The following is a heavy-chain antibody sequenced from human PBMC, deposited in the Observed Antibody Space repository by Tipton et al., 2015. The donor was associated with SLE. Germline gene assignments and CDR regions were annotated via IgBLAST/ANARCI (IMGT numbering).Heavy chain of an antibody. J-gene: IGHJ4*02. Sequence: TLSLTCAVSGGSISSSNWWSWVRQPPGKGLEWIGEIYHSGSTNYNPSLKSRVTISVDTSKNQFSLKLSSVTAADTAVYYCARQLHHGYSSGWYDYWGQGTLVTVSS. CDR2: IYHSGST. V-gene: IGHV4-4*02. D-gene: IGHD6-19*01. CDR1: GGSISSSNW. CDR3: ARQLHHGYSSGWYDY.